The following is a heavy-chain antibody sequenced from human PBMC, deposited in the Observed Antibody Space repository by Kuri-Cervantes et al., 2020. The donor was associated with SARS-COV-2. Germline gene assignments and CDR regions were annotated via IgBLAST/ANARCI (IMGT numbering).Heavy chain of an antibody. V-gene: IGHV3-30*02. CDR3: AKAPGIYSSSWYELDY. J-gene: IGHJ4*02. CDR1: GSTFSSYG. D-gene: IGHD6-13*01. CDR2: IRYDGSNK. Sequence: GGSLRLSCAASGSTFSSYGMHWVRQAPGKGLEWVAFIRYDGSNKYYADSVKGRFTISRDNSKNTLYLQMNSLRAEDTAVYYCAKAPGIYSSSWYELDYWGQGTLVTVSS.